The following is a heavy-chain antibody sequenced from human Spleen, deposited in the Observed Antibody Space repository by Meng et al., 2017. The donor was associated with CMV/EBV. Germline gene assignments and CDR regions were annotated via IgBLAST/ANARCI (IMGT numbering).Heavy chain of an antibody. J-gene: IGHJ5*02. CDR1: GGSIDSTTHS. CDR3: ARDAGST. D-gene: IGHD3-10*01. CDR2: FFYSGHT. V-gene: IGHV4-39*07. Sequence: LSLPCSISGGSIDSTTHSWGWVRQPPGKNLEWIGSFFYSGHTYYNPSLKGRVTISVDPSKNHFSLKLTSLTAADTAVYYCARDAGSTWGQGTLVTVSS.